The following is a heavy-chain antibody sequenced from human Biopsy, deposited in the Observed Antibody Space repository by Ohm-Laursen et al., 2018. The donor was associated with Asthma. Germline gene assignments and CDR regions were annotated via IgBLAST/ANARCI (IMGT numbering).Heavy chain of an antibody. CDR2: LIPVLGTP. D-gene: IGHD5-12*01. CDR1: GDSFSNYA. Sequence: AASVKVSCNASGDSFSNYAISWVRQAPGQGLEWMGGLIPVLGTPDHAQMFEGRVTITADESTSTAYMELSSLSSGDTAVYYCARGYSGSDRIVYYYSGLEVWGQGTTVTVSS. V-gene: IGHV1-69*13. J-gene: IGHJ6*02. CDR3: ARGYSGSDRIVYYYSGLEV.